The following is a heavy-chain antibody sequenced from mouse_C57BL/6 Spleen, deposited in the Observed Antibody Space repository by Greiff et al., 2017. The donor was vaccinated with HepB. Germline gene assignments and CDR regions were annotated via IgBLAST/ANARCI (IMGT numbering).Heavy chain of an antibody. Sequence: EVKLMESGEGLVKPGGSLKLSCAASGFTFSSYAMSWVRQTPEKRLEWVAYISSGGDYIYYADTVKGRCTISRDNARNTLYLQMSSLKSEDTAMYYCTRDYYGSSYYAMDYWGQGTSVTVSS. J-gene: IGHJ4*01. D-gene: IGHD1-1*01. V-gene: IGHV5-9-1*02. CDR2: ISSGGDYI. CDR1: GFTFSSYA. CDR3: TRDYYGSSYYAMDY.